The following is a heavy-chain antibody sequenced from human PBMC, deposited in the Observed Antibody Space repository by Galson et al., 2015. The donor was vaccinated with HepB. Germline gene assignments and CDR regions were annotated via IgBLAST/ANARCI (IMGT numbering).Heavy chain of an antibody. V-gene: IGHV3-43*01. CDR1: GFTFDDYT. CDR3: ARGPTDFWSGLDY. CDR2: ISWDGGST. J-gene: IGHJ4*02. Sequence: SLRLSCAASGFTFDDYTMHWVRLPPGKGLEWVSLISWDGGSTSYATSVKGRFTISSDNSKNSLYLQMNSLRTEDTALYYCARGPTDFWSGLDYWGQGSLVTVSS. D-gene: IGHD3-3*01.